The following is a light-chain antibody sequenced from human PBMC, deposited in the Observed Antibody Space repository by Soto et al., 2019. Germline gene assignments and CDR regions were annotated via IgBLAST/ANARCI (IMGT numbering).Light chain of an antibody. J-gene: IGLJ3*02. CDR1: SSNIGNNT. V-gene: IGLV1-44*01. Sequence: QSVLTQPPSASVTPGQRVSISCSGSSSNIGNNTVNWYQQFPETAPRLLIYTTNQRPSGVPDRFSGSKSGTSASLAISGLQSEDEADYYCAAWDDCLNGPVFSGGTKLTVL. CDR3: AAWDDCLNGPV. CDR2: TTN.